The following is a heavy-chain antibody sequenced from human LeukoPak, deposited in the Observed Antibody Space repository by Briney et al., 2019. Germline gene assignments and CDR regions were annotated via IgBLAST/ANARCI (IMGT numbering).Heavy chain of an antibody. CDR1: GFTFSDYY. CDR2: ISSSSSYT. CDR3: ARAKVDEGLRLYFDY. J-gene: IGHJ4*02. Sequence: GGSLRLSCAASGFTFSDYYMSWIRQAPGKGLEWVSYISSSSSYTNYADSVKGRFTISRDNAKNSLYLQMNSLRAEDTAVYYCARAKVDEGLRLYFDYWGQGTLVTVSS. V-gene: IGHV3-11*06. D-gene: IGHD2-8*01.